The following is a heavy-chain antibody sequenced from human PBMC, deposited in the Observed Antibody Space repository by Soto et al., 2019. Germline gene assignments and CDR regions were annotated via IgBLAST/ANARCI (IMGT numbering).Heavy chain of an antibody. V-gene: IGHV4-30-4*01. Sequence: SETLSLTCTVSGGSISSGNYYWSWIRQPPGKGLEWIGFISYSGSTYYSASLKSRFTISVDTSKNQFSLKLSSVTAADTAVYYCAREMTAAAGTYYWFDPWGQGTLVTVSS. CDR3: AREMTAAAGTYYWFDP. D-gene: IGHD6-13*01. CDR2: ISYSGST. CDR1: GGSISSGNYY. J-gene: IGHJ5*02.